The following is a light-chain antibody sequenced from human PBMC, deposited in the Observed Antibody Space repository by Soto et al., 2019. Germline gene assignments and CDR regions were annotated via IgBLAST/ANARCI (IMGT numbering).Light chain of an antibody. CDR2: GAS. J-gene: IGKJ1*01. CDR1: QNVSNNY. CDR3: QLYGNSRT. V-gene: IGKV3-20*01. Sequence: EAELTQSPGTLSLSPGERATLSCRASQNVSNNYLGWYQQKAGQAPRLLIYGASIRATGIPDRFSGSGSGTDFTITITRLEPEDFAVYYCQLYGNSRTFGQGTKVEIK.